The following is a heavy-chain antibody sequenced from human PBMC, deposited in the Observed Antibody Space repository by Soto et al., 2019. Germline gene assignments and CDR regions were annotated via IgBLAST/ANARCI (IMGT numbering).Heavy chain of an antibody. CDR1: GGSISSGGYS. D-gene: IGHD4-17*01. Sequence: SETLSLTCAVSGGSISSGGYSWSWIRQPPGKGLEWIGYMYHSGSTYYNPSLKSRVTISIDRSKNQFSLKLSSVTAADTAVYYCAREYGDKSLDYWGQGTLVTVSS. CDR3: AREYGDKSLDY. V-gene: IGHV4-30-2*01. J-gene: IGHJ4*02. CDR2: MYHSGST.